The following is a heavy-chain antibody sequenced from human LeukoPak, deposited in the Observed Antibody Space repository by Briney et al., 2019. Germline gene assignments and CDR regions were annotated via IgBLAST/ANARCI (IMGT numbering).Heavy chain of an antibody. CDR3: ARRGAPGAFDI. Sequence: GGSLRLSCAASGFTFSNYAMNWVRQAPGKGLEWVSSISTSGSHIYYADSVKGRFTISRDNSKNSLYLQMNSLRAEDTAVYYCARRGAPGAFDIWGQGTMVTVSS. D-gene: IGHD1-26*01. CDR2: ISTSGSHI. J-gene: IGHJ3*02. CDR1: GFTFSNYA. V-gene: IGHV3-21*06.